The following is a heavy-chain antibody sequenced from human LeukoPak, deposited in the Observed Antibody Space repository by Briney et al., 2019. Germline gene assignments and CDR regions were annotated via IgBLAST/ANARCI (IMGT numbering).Heavy chain of an antibody. CDR3: ARGFRIAMVRGVPFDY. CDR2: INPSGGST. CDR1: GYTFTSYY. J-gene: IGHJ4*02. D-gene: IGHD3-10*01. V-gene: IGHV1-46*01. Sequence: ASVKVSCKASGYTFTSYYMHWVRQAPGQGLEWMGIINPSGGSTSYAQKFQGRVTMTRDTSTSTVYMELSSLRSEDTAVYCCARGFRIAMVRGVPFDYWGQGTLVTVSS.